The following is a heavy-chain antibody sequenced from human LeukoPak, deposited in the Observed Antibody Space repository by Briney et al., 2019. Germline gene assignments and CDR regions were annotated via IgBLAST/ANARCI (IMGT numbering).Heavy chain of an antibody. CDR1: GFTFNTYG. CDR2: ISGYGGDT. J-gene: IGHJ6*03. D-gene: IGHD1-14*01. CDR3: ASGGRINYYYMDV. V-gene: IGHV3-23*01. Sequence: GGSLRLSCEASGFTFNTYGMSWVRQAPGKGLEWVSGISGYGGDTYYADSVKGRFTISRDNSKNTLYLQMNSLRTEDTAVYHCASGGRINYYYMDVWGKGTTVTVSS.